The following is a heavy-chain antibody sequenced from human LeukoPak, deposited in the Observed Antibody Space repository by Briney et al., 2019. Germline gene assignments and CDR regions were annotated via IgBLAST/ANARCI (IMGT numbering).Heavy chain of an antibody. J-gene: IGHJ4*02. CDR3: ARPHFDSSGYEFDY. D-gene: IGHD3-22*01. CDR1: GYSSTNYW. V-gene: IGHV5-51*01. Sequence: GGSLKISCKGSGYSSTNYWIGWVRQMPGKGLEWMGIIYPGDSDTRYSPSFQGQVTISVDRSISTAYLQWSSLKASDTAMYYCARPHFDSSGYEFDYWGQGTLVTVSS. CDR2: IYPGDSDT.